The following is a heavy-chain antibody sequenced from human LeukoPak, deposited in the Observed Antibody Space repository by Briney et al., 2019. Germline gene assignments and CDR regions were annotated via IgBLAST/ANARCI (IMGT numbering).Heavy chain of an antibody. CDR2: IRYDGSNK. J-gene: IGHJ5*02. CDR1: GFTFSSYG. V-gene: IGHV3-30*02. D-gene: IGHD6-13*01. Sequence: GGSLRLSCAASGFTFSSYGMHWVRQAPGKGLEWVAFIRYDGSNKYYADSVKGRFTISRDNSKNTLYLQISSLKAEDTAVYYCARMGSSWPSINWFDPWGQGTLVTVSS. CDR3: ARMGSSWPSINWFDP.